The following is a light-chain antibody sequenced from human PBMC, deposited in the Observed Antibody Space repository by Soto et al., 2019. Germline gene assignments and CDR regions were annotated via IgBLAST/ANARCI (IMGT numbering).Light chain of an antibody. J-gene: IGLJ7*01. V-gene: IGLV1-44*01. CDR3: AAWDDSLNCPV. CDR1: RSNIGKNA. CDR2: TND. Sequence: QSVLTQSPSASGTPGQRVTISCSGSRSNIGKNAVNWYQQLPGTAPKLLIYTNDQRPSGVPDRFSGSKSGTSASLAISGLQSEDEADYYCAAWDDSLNCPVFGGGTQLTVL.